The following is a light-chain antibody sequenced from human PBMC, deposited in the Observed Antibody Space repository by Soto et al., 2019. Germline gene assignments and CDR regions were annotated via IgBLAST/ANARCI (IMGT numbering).Light chain of an antibody. CDR3: QQSHSTPT. V-gene: IGKV1-39*01. Sequence: DIQMTQSPSSLSASVGDRVTITCRASQTISIDLNWYQQKPGKVPTLLISATSTLQSGVPSRFVGSGSGTDFTLTISGLQPEDFATYYCQQSHSTPTFGGGTKVEIK. CDR2: ATS. CDR1: QTISID. J-gene: IGKJ4*01.